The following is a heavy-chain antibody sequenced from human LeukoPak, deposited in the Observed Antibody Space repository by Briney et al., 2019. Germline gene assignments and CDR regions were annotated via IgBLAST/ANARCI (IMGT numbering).Heavy chain of an antibody. V-gene: IGHV4-59*01. CDR3: ARDRPIYSSGWYDNWFDP. CDR1: GGSMSPYH. D-gene: IGHD6-19*01. J-gene: IGHJ5*02. Sequence: PSETLSLTCTVSGGSMSPYHWGWIRQPPGKGLEWIGYIYYSGSTNYNPSLKSRVTISVDTSKNQFSLKLSSVTAADTAVYYCARDRPIYSSGWYDNWFDPWGQGTLVTVSS. CDR2: IYYSGST.